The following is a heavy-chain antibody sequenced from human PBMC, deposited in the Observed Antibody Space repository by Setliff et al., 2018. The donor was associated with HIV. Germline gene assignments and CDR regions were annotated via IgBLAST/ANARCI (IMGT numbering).Heavy chain of an antibody. Sequence: SETLSLTWRVSGVSISGHFWGWIRQPPGKGLEWIGYIYTSGTTEYNPSLDSRVTISVDTSRDQFFLNLRSVTAADTALYFCARLIHTGLLYFDYWGLGMLVTVSS. V-gene: IGHV4-4*09. D-gene: IGHD2-8*02. J-gene: IGHJ4*02. CDR1: GVSISGHF. CDR2: IYTSGTT. CDR3: ARLIHTGLLYFDY.